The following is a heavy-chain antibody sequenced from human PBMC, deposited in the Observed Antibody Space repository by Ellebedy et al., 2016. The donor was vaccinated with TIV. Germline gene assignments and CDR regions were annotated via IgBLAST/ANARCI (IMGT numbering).Heavy chain of an antibody. CDR1: GFTFSSYW. CDR2: LRSDGSST. D-gene: IGHD3-10*01. J-gene: IGHJ6*02. Sequence: GGSLRLXXAASGFTFSSYWMHWVRQAPGKGLVWVSTLRSDGSSTAYADSVKGRFTISRDNAGNTLYLQMNSLRAEDTAVYYCARDGRGYYYYGMDVWGQGTTVTVSS. CDR3: ARDGRGYYYYGMDV. V-gene: IGHV3-74*03.